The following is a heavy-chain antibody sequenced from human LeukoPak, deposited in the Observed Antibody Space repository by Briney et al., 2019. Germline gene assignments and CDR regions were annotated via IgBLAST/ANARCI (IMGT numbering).Heavy chain of an antibody. Sequence: PGGSLRLSCEASGFIFSSYGMHWVRQAPGKGLEWVAVIWYDGNNKNYADSVKGRFTISRDNSKNTLYLQMNSLRDADTAVYYCARLYSSTWENYFDYWGQGTLVTVSS. D-gene: IGHD6-13*01. CDR1: GFIFSSYG. J-gene: IGHJ4*02. V-gene: IGHV3-33*01. CDR3: ARLYSSTWENYFDY. CDR2: IWYDGNNK.